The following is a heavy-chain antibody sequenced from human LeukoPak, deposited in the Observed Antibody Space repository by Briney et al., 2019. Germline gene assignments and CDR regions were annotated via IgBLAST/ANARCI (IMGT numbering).Heavy chain of an antibody. Sequence: ASVKVSCKASGGTFSSYAISWVRQAPGQGLEWMGGIIPIFGTANYAQKFQGRVTITTDESTSTAYMELSSLRSEDTAVYYCAKDRPGYSSGWYGSGFDYWGQGTLVTVSS. CDR2: IIPIFGTA. CDR3: AKDRPGYSSGWYGSGFDY. J-gene: IGHJ4*02. D-gene: IGHD6-19*01. V-gene: IGHV1-69*05. CDR1: GGTFSSYA.